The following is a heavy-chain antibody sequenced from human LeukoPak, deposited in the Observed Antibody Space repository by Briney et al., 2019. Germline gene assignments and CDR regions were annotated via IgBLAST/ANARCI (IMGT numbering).Heavy chain of an antibody. J-gene: IGHJ4*02. CDR3: ACTTTVTTKLNY. CDR2: IYHSGST. V-gene: IGHV4-4*02. CDR1: GGSISSSNW. D-gene: IGHD4-17*01. Sequence: SGTLSLTCVVSGGSISSSNWWSWVRQPPGQGLEWIGEIYHSGSTSYNPSLKSRATISVDKSKNQFSLKLSSVTAADTAVYYCACTTTVTTKLNYWGQGTLVTVSS.